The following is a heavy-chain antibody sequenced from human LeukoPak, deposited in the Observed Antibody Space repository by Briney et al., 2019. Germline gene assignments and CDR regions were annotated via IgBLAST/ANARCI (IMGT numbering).Heavy chain of an antibody. J-gene: IGHJ1*01. CDR1: GDSFSHFA. CDR3: ARSVSKLAPLAEYFQQ. CDR2: ITPILGTP. D-gene: IGHD5/OR15-5a*01. V-gene: IGHV1-69*13. Sequence: SVKVSCKASGDSFSHFAISWVRQAPGQGPEWMGGITPILGTPHYAQKFQGRITITADESTSTAYVELTSLRSDDTAVYYCARSVSKLAPLAEYFQQWGQGTLVTVSS.